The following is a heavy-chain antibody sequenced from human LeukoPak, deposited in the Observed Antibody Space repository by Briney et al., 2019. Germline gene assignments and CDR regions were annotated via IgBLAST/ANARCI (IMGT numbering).Heavy chain of an antibody. Sequence: GGSLRLSCAASGFTVSSLAMHWVRQAPGKGLEWVSIVSGSGGSTHYADSVEGRFTISRDNSKNTLSLQMNSLRAEDTALYYCARERWSTTAFDYWGQGTLVTVSS. CDR1: GFTVSSLA. J-gene: IGHJ4*02. CDR2: VSGSGGST. V-gene: IGHV3-23*01. CDR3: ARERWSTTAFDY. D-gene: IGHD4-23*01.